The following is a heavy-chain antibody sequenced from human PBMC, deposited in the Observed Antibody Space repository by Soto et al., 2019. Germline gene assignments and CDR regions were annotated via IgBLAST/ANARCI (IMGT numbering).Heavy chain of an antibody. CDR1: GFTFSSHW. D-gene: IGHD1-26*01. V-gene: IGHV3-74*01. Sequence: EVQVVESGGDLVQPGGSLRLSCVASGFTFSSHWMHWVRQVPGKGLVWVAHITDDGSSATYADSVQGRFTISRDNAKNTLYLQMNTLRVEDTAGYYCDYLFAGFDIWGQGTMVTVSS. CDR3: DYLFAGFDI. J-gene: IGHJ3*02. CDR2: ITDDGSSA.